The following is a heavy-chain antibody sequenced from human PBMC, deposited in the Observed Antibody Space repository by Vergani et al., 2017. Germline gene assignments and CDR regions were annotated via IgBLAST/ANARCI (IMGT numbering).Heavy chain of an antibody. CDR3: GRHLRGYSYGVFDY. Sequence: QVQLQESGPGLVKPSQTLSLTCTVSGGSISSGDYYWSWIRQPPGKGLEWIGYIYYSGSTYYNPSLKSRVTISVDTSKNHFSLRLSSVTAADTAVYYCGRHLRGYSYGVFDYWGQGREVTVSA. V-gene: IGHV4-30-4*08. CDR1: GGSISSGDYY. D-gene: IGHD5-18*01. CDR2: IYYSGST. J-gene: IGHJ4*02.